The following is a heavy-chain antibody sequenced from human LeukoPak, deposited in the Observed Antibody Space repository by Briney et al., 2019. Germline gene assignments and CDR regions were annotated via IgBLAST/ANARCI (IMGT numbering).Heavy chain of an antibody. V-gene: IGHV1-18*01. CDR3: ARDWGYCSSTSCQMYDY. J-gene: IGHJ4*02. CDR1: GYTFTSYG. D-gene: IGHD2-2*01. Sequence: ASVKVSCKASGYTFTSYGISWVRQAPGQGRDWMGWISAYNGNTNYAQKLQGRVTMTTDTSTSTAYMELRSLRSGDTAVYYCARDWGYCSSTSCQMYDYWGQGTLVTVSS. CDR2: ISAYNGNT.